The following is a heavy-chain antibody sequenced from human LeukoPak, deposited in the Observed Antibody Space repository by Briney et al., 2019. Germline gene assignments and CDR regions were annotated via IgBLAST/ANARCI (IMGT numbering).Heavy chain of an antibody. CDR2: IYYSGST. V-gene: IGHV4-31*03. CDR1: GGSISSGGYY. Sequence: SQTLSLTCTVSGGSISSGGYYWSWIRQHPGKGLERIGYIYYSGSTYYNPSLKSRVTISVDTSKNQFSLKLSSATAADTAVYYCARDVQGSNYEGNWFDPWGQGTLVTVSS. CDR3: ARDVQGSNYEGNWFDP. D-gene: IGHD4-11*01. J-gene: IGHJ5*02.